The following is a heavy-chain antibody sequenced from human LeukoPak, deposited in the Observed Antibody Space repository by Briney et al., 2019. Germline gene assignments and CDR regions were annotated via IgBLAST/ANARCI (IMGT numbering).Heavy chain of an antibody. CDR3: ARVAVAKSYYYYYMDV. D-gene: IGHD6-19*01. J-gene: IGHJ6*03. V-gene: IGHV4-59*01. CDR2: IYYSGST. Sequence: KPSETLSLTCTVSGGSISSYYWSWIRQPPGKGLEWIGYIYYSGSTNYNPSLKSRVTISVDTSKNQFSPKLSSVTAADTAVYYCARVAVAKSYYYYYMDVWGKGTTVTISS. CDR1: GGSISSYY.